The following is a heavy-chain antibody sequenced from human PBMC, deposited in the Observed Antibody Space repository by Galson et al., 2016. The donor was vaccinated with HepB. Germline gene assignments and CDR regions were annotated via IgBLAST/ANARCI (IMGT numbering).Heavy chain of an antibody. CDR2: INTKTGNP. CDR3: AITIAARPNNWFDP. CDR1: DYIFTSYA. D-gene: IGHD6-6*01. J-gene: IGHJ5*02. V-gene: IGHV7-4-1*02. Sequence: KVSCKASDYIFTSYAMNWLRQAPGQGLEWMGRINTKTGNPTYAQGFTGRFVFSLDTSVNTAYLQISSLKAEDTAVYYCAITIAARPNNWFDPWGQGTLLTVPS.